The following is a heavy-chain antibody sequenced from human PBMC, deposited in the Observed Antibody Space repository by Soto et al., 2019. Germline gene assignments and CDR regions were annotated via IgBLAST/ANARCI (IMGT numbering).Heavy chain of an antibody. CDR2: ISSSSSYI. CDR3: AXXXXXXXXTRGGVVGMDV. Sequence: EVQLVESGGGLVKPGGSLRLSCAASGFTFSSYSMNWVRQAPGKGLEWVSSISSSSSYIYYADSVKGRFTISRDNAKNSLYLQMNSLRAEDTAVYYCAXXXXXXXXTRGGVVGMDVWGQGTTVTV. V-gene: IGHV3-21*01. J-gene: IGHJ6*02. CDR1: GFTFSSYS.